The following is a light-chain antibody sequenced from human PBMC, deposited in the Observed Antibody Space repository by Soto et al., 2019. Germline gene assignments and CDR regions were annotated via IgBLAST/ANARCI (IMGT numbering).Light chain of an antibody. Sequence: EIVLTQSPGTLSLSPGERATLSCRASQSDFSSNLAWYQQKLGQAPRLLIYLASNRAAGIPDRFSGSASGTDFTLTFSSLEPGGSDVYYCLQYGSSPWTCGQGTKVELK. V-gene: IGKV3-20*01. CDR3: LQYGSSPWT. J-gene: IGKJ1*01. CDR1: QSDFSSN. CDR2: LAS.